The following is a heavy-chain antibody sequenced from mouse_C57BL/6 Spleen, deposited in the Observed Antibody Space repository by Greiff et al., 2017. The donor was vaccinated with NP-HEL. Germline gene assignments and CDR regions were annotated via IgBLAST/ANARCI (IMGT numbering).Heavy chain of an antibody. CDR2: IRSKSNNYAT. CDR1: GFSFNTYA. V-gene: IGHV10-1*01. CDR3: VKGGHYYAMDY. Sequence: EVQLVESGGGLVQPKGSLKLSCAASGFSFNTYAMNWVRQAPGKGLEWVARIRSKSNNYATYYADSVKDRFTISRDDSESMLYLQMNNLKTEDTAMYYCVKGGHYYAMDYWGQGTSVTVSS. J-gene: IGHJ4*01.